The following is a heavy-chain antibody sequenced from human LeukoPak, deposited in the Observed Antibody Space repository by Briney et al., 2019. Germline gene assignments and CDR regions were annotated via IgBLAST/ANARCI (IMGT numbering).Heavy chain of an antibody. Sequence: GRSLRLSCAASGFTFSSYGMHWVRQAPGKGLEWVAVIWYDGSNEYYADSVKGRITISRDNSKNTLYLQMDSLRAEDTAVYYCAREIRSRRQLVPFDYWGQGTLVTVSS. V-gene: IGHV3-33*01. D-gene: IGHD6-6*01. CDR2: IWYDGSNE. J-gene: IGHJ4*02. CDR3: AREIRSRRQLVPFDY. CDR1: GFTFSSYG.